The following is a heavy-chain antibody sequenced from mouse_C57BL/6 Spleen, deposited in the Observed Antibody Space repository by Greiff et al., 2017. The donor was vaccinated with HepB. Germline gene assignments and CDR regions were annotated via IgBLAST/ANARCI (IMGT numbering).Heavy chain of an antibody. CDR2: IYPRSGNT. CDR1: GYTFTSYG. CDR3: AREESGNYAY. D-gene: IGHD2-1*01. V-gene: IGHV1-81*01. J-gene: IGHJ3*01. Sequence: QVQLKQSGAELARPGASVKLSCKASGYTFTSYGISWVKQRTGQGLEWIGEIYPRSGNTYYNEKFKGKATLTADKSSSTAYMELRSLTSEDSAVYFCAREESGNYAYWGQGTLVTVSA.